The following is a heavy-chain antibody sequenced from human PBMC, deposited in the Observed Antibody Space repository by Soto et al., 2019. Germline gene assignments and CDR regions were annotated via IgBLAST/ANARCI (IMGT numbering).Heavy chain of an antibody. CDR2: ISYDGSNK. J-gene: IGHJ6*02. D-gene: IGHD2-2*01. Sequence: GGSLRLSCAASGFTFSSYGMHWVRQAPGKGLEWVAVISYDGSNKYYADSVKGRFTISRDNSKNTLYLQMNSLRAEDTAVYYCAKAVGYCSSTSCSGDYYYYGMDVWGQGTTVTVSS. CDR3: AKAVGYCSSTSCSGDYYYYGMDV. CDR1: GFTFSSYG. V-gene: IGHV3-30*18.